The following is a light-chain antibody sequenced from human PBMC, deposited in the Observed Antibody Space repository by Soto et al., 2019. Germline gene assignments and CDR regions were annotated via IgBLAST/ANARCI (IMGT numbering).Light chain of an antibody. Sequence: QSVLTQPPSASGTPGQTVTISCSGSSSNIGSAYIYWYQHLPGTAPKLLIYNDHQRPSGVPDRFSGSKSGTSASLAISGLQSEDEADYYCAVWDVSLTAWVFGGGTKLTVL. J-gene: IGLJ3*02. CDR3: AVWDVSLTAWV. V-gene: IGLV1-47*02. CDR2: NDH. CDR1: SSNIGSAY.